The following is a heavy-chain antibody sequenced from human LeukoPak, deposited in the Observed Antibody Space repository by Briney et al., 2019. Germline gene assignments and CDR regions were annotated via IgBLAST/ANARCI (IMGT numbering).Heavy chain of an antibody. J-gene: IGHJ4*02. V-gene: IGHV1-2*02. CDR1: GYTFTGYY. CDR3: ARDSTSQDSLASDY. CDR2: INPNSGGT. Sequence: ASVKVSCTASGYTFTGYYMHWVRQAPGQGLEWMGWINPNSGGTNYAQKFQGRVTMTRDTSISTAYMELSRLRSDDTAVYYCARDSTSQDSLASDYWGQGTLVTVSS. D-gene: IGHD2-2*01.